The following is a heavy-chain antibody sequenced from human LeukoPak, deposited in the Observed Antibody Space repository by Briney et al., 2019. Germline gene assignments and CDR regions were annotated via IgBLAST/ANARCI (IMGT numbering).Heavy chain of an antibody. V-gene: IGHV3-30*04. J-gene: IGHJ6*02. CDR3: ARDQSVYFYYGMDV. Sequence: GGSLRLSCTASGFTFGDYAMSWVRQAPGKGLEWVAVISNDGTNKYYADSVKGRFTISRDNSKNTLDLQMNSLRAEDTAVYYCARDQSVYFYYGMDVWGQGTTVTVSS. CDR2: ISNDGTNK. CDR1: GFTFGDYA.